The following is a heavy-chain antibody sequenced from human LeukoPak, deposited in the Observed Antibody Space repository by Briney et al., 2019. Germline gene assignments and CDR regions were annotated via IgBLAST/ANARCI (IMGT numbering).Heavy chain of an antibody. J-gene: IGHJ4*02. CDR1: VYTFIIYE. CDR3: ARVGAGEGGIDY. D-gene: IGHD3-10*01. V-gene: IGHV1-8*03. CDR2: MRPRYGNT. Sequence: ASVTVSFKASVYTFIIYEIQWVRQAPGQGLEWVGWMRPRYGNTAYAQSFQGRVTITRDTSIDTVYMELSGLRSEDTAVYYCARVGAGEGGIDYWAQGTLITVSS.